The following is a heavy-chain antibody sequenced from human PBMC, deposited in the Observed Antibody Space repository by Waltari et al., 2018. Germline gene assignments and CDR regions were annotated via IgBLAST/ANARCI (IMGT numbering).Heavy chain of an antibody. CDR2: INHSGST. V-gene: IGHV4-34*01. D-gene: IGHD2-2*01. CDR1: GGSFSGYY. CDR3: ARQDIVVVPAAIGGDY. Sequence: QVQLQQWGAGLLKPSETLSLTCAVYGGSFSGYYWSWIRQPPGKGLEWIGEINHSGSTNYNPSLKSRVTISVDTSKNQFSLKLSSVTAADTAVYYCARQDIVVVPAAIGGDYWGQGTLVTVSS. J-gene: IGHJ4*02.